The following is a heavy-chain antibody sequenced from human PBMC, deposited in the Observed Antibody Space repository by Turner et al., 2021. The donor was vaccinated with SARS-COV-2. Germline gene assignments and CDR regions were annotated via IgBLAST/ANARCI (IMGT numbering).Heavy chain of an antibody. CDR2: VYYSGLT. J-gene: IGHJ3*01. Sequence: QVQVQESGPGLVKPSETLSLTCTVSGGSISRTNYYWAWIRQPPGKGLEWIGNVYYSGLTFSNPSLDSRLTISVDTSKNQFSLHLRSVTVADSAVYYCARPAWELRPIVAFDVWGPGTMVTVSS. CDR1: GGSISRTNYY. CDR3: ARPAWELRPIVAFDV. D-gene: IGHD1-26*01. V-gene: IGHV4-39*01.